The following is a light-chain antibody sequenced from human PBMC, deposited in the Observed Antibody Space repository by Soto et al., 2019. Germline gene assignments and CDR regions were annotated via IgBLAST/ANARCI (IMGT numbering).Light chain of an antibody. CDR1: QSISRY. CDR3: QQSYITPPWT. J-gene: IGKJ3*01. V-gene: IGKV1-39*01. Sequence: DLQMTQSPSSLSASVGDRVTITCRASQSISRYLNWYQQKPGKAPNLLIYAASRLQSGVPSRFSASGSWTDFTLTISSLQPEDFATYYCQQSYITPPWTFGPGTKVDIK. CDR2: AAS.